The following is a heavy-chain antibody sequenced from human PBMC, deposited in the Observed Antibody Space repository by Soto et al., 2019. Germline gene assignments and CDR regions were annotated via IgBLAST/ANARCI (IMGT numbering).Heavy chain of an antibody. CDR1: GFTFSSYD. Sequence: GGSLRLSSAASGFTFSSYDMHWVRQATGKGLEWVSAIGTAGDTYYPGSVKGRFTISRENAKNSLYLQMNSLRAGDTAVYYCARALTADYGDYVYAFDIWGQGTMVTVSS. V-gene: IGHV3-13*01. CDR3: ARALTADYGDYVYAFDI. J-gene: IGHJ3*02. CDR2: IGTAGDT. D-gene: IGHD4-17*01.